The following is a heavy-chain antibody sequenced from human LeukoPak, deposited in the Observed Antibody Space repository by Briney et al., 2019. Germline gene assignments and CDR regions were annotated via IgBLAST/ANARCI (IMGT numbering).Heavy chain of an antibody. Sequence: PSETLSLTCAVYGGSFSGYYWSWIRQPPGKGLELIGEINHSGSTNYNPSLKSRVTISVDTSKNQFSLKLSSVTAADTAVYYCARGSDYDFWSGYYPPFDYWGQGTLVTVSS. J-gene: IGHJ4*02. CDR1: GGSFSGYY. CDR2: INHSGST. CDR3: ARGSDYDFWSGYYPPFDY. D-gene: IGHD3-3*01. V-gene: IGHV4-34*01.